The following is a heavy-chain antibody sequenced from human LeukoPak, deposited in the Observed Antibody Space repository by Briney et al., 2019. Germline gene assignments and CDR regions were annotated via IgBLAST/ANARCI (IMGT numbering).Heavy chain of an antibody. Sequence: GGSLRLSCAASGFTFDDYAMHWVRQAPGKGLEWVSGISWNSGSIGYADSVKGRFTISRDNAKNSLYLQMNSLRAEDTALYYCAKGADPMIAAAGRYYFDYWGQGTLVTVSS. CDR3: AKGADPMIAAAGRYYFDY. D-gene: IGHD6-13*01. CDR2: ISWNSGSI. CDR1: GFTFDDYA. J-gene: IGHJ4*02. V-gene: IGHV3-9*01.